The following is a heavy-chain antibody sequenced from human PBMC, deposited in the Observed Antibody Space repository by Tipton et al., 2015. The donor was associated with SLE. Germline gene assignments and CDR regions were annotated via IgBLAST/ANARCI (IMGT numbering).Heavy chain of an antibody. V-gene: IGHV4-59*07. J-gene: IGHJ4*02. D-gene: IGHD6-19*01. Sequence: TLSLTCTVSGGSISSYYWSWIRQPPGKGLEWIGYIYYSGSTNYNPSLKSRVTISVDTSKNQFSLNLSSVTAADTAAYYCARGYSSGSSYFDSWGQGTLVTVSS. CDR1: GGSISSYY. CDR2: IYYSGST. CDR3: ARGYSSGSSYFDS.